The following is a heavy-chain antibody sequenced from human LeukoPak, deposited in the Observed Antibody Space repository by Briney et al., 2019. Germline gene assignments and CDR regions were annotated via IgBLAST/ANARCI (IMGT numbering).Heavy chain of an antibody. D-gene: IGHD6-19*01. J-gene: IGHJ6*04. V-gene: IGHV1-69*01. CDR2: IVPIFGTA. Sequence: SVKVSCKASGGTFSSYAISWVRQAPGQGLEWMGGIVPIFGTANYAQKFQGRVTITADESTSTAYMELSSLRSEDTAVYYCARGRGAVAGTWYYGMDVWGKGTTVTVSS. CDR1: GGTFSSYA. CDR3: ARGRGAVAGTWYYGMDV.